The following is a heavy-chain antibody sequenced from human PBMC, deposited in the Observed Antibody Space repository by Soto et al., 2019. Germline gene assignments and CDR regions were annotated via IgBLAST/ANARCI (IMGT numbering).Heavy chain of an antibody. Sequence: PSATLSRTCAVYCGSFRGDDWCWIRPPPGKGLEWIGEINHSGSTNYNPSLKSRVTISVDTSKNQFSLKLSSVTAADTAVYYCASVLERRSDYWGQGTLVTVS. J-gene: IGHJ4*02. D-gene: IGHD1-1*01. CDR3: ASVLERRSDY. CDR2: INHSGST. V-gene: IGHV4-34*01. CDR1: CGSFRGDD.